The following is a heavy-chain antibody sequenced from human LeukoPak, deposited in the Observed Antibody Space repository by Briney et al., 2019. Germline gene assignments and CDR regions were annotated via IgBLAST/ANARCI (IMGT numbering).Heavy chain of an antibody. Sequence: NPSETLSLTCAVSGDSISSSNWWTWVRQPPGKGLEWIGEIYHSGSTNYSPSLKSRVTISVDKSKNQFSLKLSSVTAADTAVYYCARGYMVRGAPDYWGQGTLVTVSS. CDR1: GDSISSSNW. CDR2: IYHSGST. V-gene: IGHV4-4*02. J-gene: IGHJ4*02. CDR3: ARGYMVRGAPDY. D-gene: IGHD3-10*01.